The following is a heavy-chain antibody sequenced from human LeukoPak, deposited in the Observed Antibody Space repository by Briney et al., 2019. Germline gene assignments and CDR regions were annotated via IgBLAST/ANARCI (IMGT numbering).Heavy chain of an antibody. Sequence: KPSETLSLTCTVSGGSISSYYWSWIRQPPGKGLEWIGEINHSGSTNYNPSLKSRVTISVDTSKNQFSLQLNSVTPEDTAVYYCARDSLEAVAALIYWGQGTLVTVSS. CDR2: INHSGST. J-gene: IGHJ4*02. D-gene: IGHD6-19*01. V-gene: IGHV4-34*01. CDR3: ARDSLEAVAALIY. CDR1: GGSISSYY.